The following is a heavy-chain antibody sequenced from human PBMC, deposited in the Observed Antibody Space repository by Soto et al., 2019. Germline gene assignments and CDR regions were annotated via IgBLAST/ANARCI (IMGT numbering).Heavy chain of an antibody. CDR1: GGTFSSYA. CDR3: TRDLFSYDYSGILWFDP. Sequence: SSVKVSCKASGGTFSSYAISWVRQAPGQGLEWMGGIIPIFGTANYAQKFQGRVTITADESTSTAYMELSSLRSEDTAVYYCTRDLFSYDYSGILWFDPWGQGTLVTVSA. D-gene: IGHD3-16*01. CDR2: IIPIFGTA. V-gene: IGHV1-69*13. J-gene: IGHJ5*02.